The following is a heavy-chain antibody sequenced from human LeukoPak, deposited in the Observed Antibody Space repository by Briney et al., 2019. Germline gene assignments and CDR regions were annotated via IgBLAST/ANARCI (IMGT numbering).Heavy chain of an antibody. J-gene: IGHJ4*02. V-gene: IGHV3-21*01. CDR2: ISSSSSYI. CDR1: GFTFSSYT. Sequence: GGSLRLPCAASGFTFSSYTMNWVRQAPGKGLEWVSSISSSSSYIYYADSVKGRFTISRDNAKNSLYLQMNSLRAEDTAMYYCARDRIAATGSLYSSAPDYWGQGTLITVSS. D-gene: IGHD6-13*01. CDR3: ARDRIAATGSLYSSAPDY.